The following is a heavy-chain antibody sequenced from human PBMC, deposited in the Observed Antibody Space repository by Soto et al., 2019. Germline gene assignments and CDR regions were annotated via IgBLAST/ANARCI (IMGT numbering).Heavy chain of an antibody. CDR1: GASISRTGFH. D-gene: IGHD3-10*01. J-gene: IGHJ4*02. Sequence: PSETLSLTCAVSGASISRTGFHWGWIRQPPGQGLEWIGSLYEGGTTFYNSSIRSRVTIFADTSKNHFILKLSSATAAETADYYCGRRASGNSFDYWGQGPLVTVSS. V-gene: IGHV4-39*01. CDR2: LYEGGTT. CDR3: GRRASGNSFDY.